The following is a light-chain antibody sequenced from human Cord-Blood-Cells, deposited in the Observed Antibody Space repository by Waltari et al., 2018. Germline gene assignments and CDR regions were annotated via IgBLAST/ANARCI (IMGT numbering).Light chain of an antibody. V-gene: IGLV2-8*01. J-gene: IGLJ2*01. CDR1: SSDVGRYNS. Sequence: QSALTQPPSASGSPGQSVTISCPGTSSDVGRYNSVSWYQQHPGKAPKLMIYEVTKRPSGVPDRFSGSKSGNTASLTVSGLQAEDEADYYCSSYAGSNLVVFGGGTKLTVL. CDR3: SSYAGSNLVV. CDR2: EVT.